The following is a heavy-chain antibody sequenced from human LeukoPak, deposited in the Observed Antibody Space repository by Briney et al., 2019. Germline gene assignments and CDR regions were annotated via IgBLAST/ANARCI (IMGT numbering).Heavy chain of an antibody. Sequence: GGSLRLSCAASGFTFSSYAMSWVRQAPGKGLEWVSAISGSGGSTYYADSVKGRFTISRDNSKNTLYLQMNSLRAEDTAVYYCARDKSSGYYSTYWGQGTLVTVSS. CDR2: ISGSGGST. CDR1: GFTFSSYA. CDR3: ARDKSSGYYSTY. D-gene: IGHD3-22*01. J-gene: IGHJ4*02. V-gene: IGHV3-23*01.